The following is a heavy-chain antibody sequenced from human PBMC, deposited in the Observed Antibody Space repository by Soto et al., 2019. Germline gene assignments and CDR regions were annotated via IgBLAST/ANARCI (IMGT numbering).Heavy chain of an antibody. Sequence: PSETLSLTCAVYGGSFSGYYWSWIRQPPGKGLEWIGEINHSGSTNYNPSLKSRVTISVDTSKNQFSLKLSSVTAADTAVYYCARGMYYDILTGYPYSTGLPQKKYYFDYWGQGTLVTVSS. V-gene: IGHV4-34*01. CDR1: GGSFSGYY. CDR2: INHSGST. J-gene: IGHJ4*02. CDR3: ARGMYYDILTGYPYSTGLPQKKYYFDY. D-gene: IGHD3-9*01.